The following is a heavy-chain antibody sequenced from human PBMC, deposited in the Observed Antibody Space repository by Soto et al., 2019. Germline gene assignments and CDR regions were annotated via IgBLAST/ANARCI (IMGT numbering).Heavy chain of an antibody. CDR2: IYATGTT. D-gene: IGHD1-1*01. V-gene: IGHV4-4*07. Sequence: SETLSLTCTVSGASISGFYWSWIRKSAGKGLEWIGRIYATGTTDYNPFLKSRVMMSVDTSKKQFSLKLRSVTAADTAVYYCVRDGTKTLRDWFDPWGQGISVTVSS. CDR1: GASISGFY. J-gene: IGHJ5*02. CDR3: VRDGTKTLRDWFDP.